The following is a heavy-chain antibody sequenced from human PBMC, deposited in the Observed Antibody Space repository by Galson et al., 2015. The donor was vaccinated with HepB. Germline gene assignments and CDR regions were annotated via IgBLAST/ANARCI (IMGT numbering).Heavy chain of an antibody. D-gene: IGHD1-26*01. CDR2: IYPAASDP. CDR3: ARQIVGAANFDY. Sequence: QSGAEVKKPGESLNISCKGSRQSFRNYWIGWVRQMPGKGLEWMGMIYPAASDPRYSPSFQGHVTISADNSLRTAYLQWSSLKVSDTAVYYCARQIVGAANFDYWGQGTLVTVSS. V-gene: IGHV5-51*01. CDR1: RQSFRNYW. J-gene: IGHJ4*02.